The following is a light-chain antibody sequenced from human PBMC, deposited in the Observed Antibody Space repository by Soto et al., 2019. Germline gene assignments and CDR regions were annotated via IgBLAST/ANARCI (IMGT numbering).Light chain of an antibody. CDR1: QGIRND. Sequence: DIQMTQSPSSLSASVGDRVTITGRASQGIRNDLGWYQQKPGKAPKSLIYATSSLQSGVPSRFSGSGSGTEFTLPISSLQPDDLASYYCQQYDHYPITFGQGTRLEIK. CDR2: ATS. CDR3: QQYDHYPIT. V-gene: IGKV1-17*01. J-gene: IGKJ5*01.